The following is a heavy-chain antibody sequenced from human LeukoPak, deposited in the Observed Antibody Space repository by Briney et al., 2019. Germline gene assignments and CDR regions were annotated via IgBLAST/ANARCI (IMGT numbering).Heavy chain of an antibody. J-gene: IGHJ4*02. CDR2: IYYSGST. CDR1: GDSISSGYY. Sequence: SETLSLTCTVSGDSISSGYYWGWIRQPPGRRLECIGYIYYSGSTNYNPSLKSRVTISVDTSNNQFSLKLTSVTAADTAVYYCARALDGHYSNFGLDYWGQGTLVTVSS. CDR3: ARALDGHYSNFGLDY. V-gene: IGHV4-61*01. D-gene: IGHD4-11*01.